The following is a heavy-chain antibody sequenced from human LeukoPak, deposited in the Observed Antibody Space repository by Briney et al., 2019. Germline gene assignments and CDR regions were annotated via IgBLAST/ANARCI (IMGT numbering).Heavy chain of an antibody. CDR3: ARRRRNTAMVYFFDY. D-gene: IGHD5-18*01. Sequence: PGGSLRPSCAASGFIFSSYGMHWVRQAPGKGLEWVAVISYDGIQKYYADSVKGRFTISRDNSKNTLYLQINSPRAEDTAVYFCARRRRNTAMVYFFDYWGQGTLVTVSS. CDR2: ISYDGIQK. J-gene: IGHJ4*02. V-gene: IGHV3-30*19. CDR1: GFIFSSYG.